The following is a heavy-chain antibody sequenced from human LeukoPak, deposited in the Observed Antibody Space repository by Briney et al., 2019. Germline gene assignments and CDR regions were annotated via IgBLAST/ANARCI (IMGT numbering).Heavy chain of an antibody. J-gene: IGHJ4*01. D-gene: IGHD6-13*01. Sequence: PGGSLRLSCAASGFTFSSYGMHWVRQAPGKGLEWVAVIRYDGSNKYYADSEKGGFTIFRENDKNRLYLQMKSLRAEDTAVYYCAREVHSYSSSWYHPVDYWGQGTLVTASS. CDR1: GFTFSSYG. V-gene: IGHV3-33*01. CDR3: AREVHSYSSSWYHPVDY. CDR2: IRYDGSNK.